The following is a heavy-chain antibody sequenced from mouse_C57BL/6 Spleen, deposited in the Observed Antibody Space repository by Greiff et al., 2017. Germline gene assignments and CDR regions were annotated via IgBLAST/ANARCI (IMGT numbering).Heavy chain of an antibody. D-gene: IGHD1-1*01. CDR1: GYAFSSSW. V-gene: IGHV1-82*01. CDR2: IYPGDGDT. CDR3: ADTTVVDYAMDY. Sequence: QVQLQQSGPELVKPGASVKISCKASGYAFSSSWMNWVKQRPGKGLEWIGRIYPGDGDTNYNGKVKGKATLTADKSASKAYMQLSSLTSEDSAVYFCADTTVVDYAMDYWGQGTSVTVSS. J-gene: IGHJ4*01.